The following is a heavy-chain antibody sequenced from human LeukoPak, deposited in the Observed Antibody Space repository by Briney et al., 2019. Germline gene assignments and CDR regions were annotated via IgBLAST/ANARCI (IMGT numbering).Heavy chain of an antibody. J-gene: IGHJ4*02. CDR1: GFTFSSYG. CDR2: ISYDGSNK. CDR3: ASSIRPFDY. V-gene: IGHV3-30*03. Sequence: GGSLRLSCAASGFTFSSYGMHWVRQAPGKGLEWVAVISYDGSNKYYADSVKGRFTISRDNSKNTLYLQMNSLRAEDTAVYYCASSIRPFDYWGQGTLVTVSS.